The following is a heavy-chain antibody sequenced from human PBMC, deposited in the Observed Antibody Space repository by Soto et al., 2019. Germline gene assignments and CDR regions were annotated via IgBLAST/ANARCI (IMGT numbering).Heavy chain of an antibody. J-gene: IGHJ4*02. Sequence: VQLVESGGGVVQPGRSLRLSCAASGFTFSDYAMHWVRQAPGKGLEWVAVVSHDGRNTHYADSVKGRFTISRDSSKNKVSLEMTSRRAEDTAFYYCARGGRQWLVTSDFNYWGQGALVTVSS. CDR2: VSHDGRNT. V-gene: IGHV3-30*03. D-gene: IGHD6-19*01. CDR1: GFTFSDYA. CDR3: ARGGRQWLVTSDFNY.